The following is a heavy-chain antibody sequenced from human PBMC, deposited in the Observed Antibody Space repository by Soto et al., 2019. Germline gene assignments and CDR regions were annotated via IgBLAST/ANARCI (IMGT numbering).Heavy chain of an antibody. CDR2: IWYDGSNK. V-gene: IGHV3-33*01. Sequence: GGSLRLSCAASGFTFSSYGMHWVRQAPGKGLEWVAVIWYDGSNKYYADSVKGRFTISRDNSKNTLYLQMNSLRAEDTAVYYCARGSGVRRYFDWLLPFDPWGQGTLVTVSS. J-gene: IGHJ5*02. D-gene: IGHD3-9*01. CDR3: ARGSGVRRYFDWLLPFDP. CDR1: GFTFSSYG.